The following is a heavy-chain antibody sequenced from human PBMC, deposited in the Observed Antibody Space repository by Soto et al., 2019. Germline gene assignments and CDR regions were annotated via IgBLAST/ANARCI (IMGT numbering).Heavy chain of an antibody. Sequence: PSETLSLTCTVSGASISTDYWSWIRQSPGKGLEWIGFIYYGGTTTYNPSLKSRVTISVDTPKNQFSLKLSSVTAADTAVYYCAKNWNWGSLVHWGQGTLVTVSS. V-gene: IGHV4-59*08. CDR1: GASISTDY. D-gene: IGHD7-27*01. CDR2: IYYGGTT. J-gene: IGHJ4*02. CDR3: AKNWNWGSLVH.